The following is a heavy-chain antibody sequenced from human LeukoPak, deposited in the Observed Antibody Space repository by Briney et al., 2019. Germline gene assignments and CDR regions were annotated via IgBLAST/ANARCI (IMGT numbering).Heavy chain of an antibody. Sequence: GGSLRLSCAASGFTFSSYAMSWVRQAPGKGLEGVANMNEDGSEKYYVDSVKGRFTISRDNAKNSLYLQMNSLRAEDTALYYCARTGNSGSGSWGQGTLVTVSS. CDR2: MNEDGSEK. CDR3: ARTGNSGSGS. J-gene: IGHJ4*02. D-gene: IGHD3-10*01. CDR1: GFTFSSYA. V-gene: IGHV3-7*05.